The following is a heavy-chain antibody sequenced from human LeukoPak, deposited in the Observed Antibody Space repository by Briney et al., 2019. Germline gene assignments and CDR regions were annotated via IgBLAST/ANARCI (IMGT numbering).Heavy chain of an antibody. CDR2: VSGYDGST. J-gene: IGHJ1*01. CDR1: GFSFINYN. Sequence: ASVKVSCRASGFSFINYNFNWVRQAPGQGLGWMGWVSGYDGSTKYAQRLQGRLTMTTDTSTNTAYMELGSLGSDDTAVYFCARMGGGPLSLWGQGTLVTVSS. CDR3: ARMGGGPLSL. V-gene: IGHV1-18*01. D-gene: IGHD2-15*01.